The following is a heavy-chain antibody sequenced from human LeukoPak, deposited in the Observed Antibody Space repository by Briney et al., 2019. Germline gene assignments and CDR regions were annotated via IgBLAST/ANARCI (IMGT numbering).Heavy chain of an antibody. CDR1: GFTFSSYS. Sequence: GGSLRLSCAASGFTFSSYSMNWVRQAPGKGLEWVSSISSSSYIYYADSVKGRFTISRDNAKNSLYLQMNSLRAEDTAVYYCASIPTVVVTAHDAFDIWGQGTMVTVSS. CDR2: ISSSSYI. V-gene: IGHV3-21*01. D-gene: IGHD2-21*02. CDR3: ASIPTVVVTAHDAFDI. J-gene: IGHJ3*02.